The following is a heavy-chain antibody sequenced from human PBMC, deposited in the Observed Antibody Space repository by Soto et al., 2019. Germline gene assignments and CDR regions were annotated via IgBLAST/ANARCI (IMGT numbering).Heavy chain of an antibody. J-gene: IGHJ4*02. CDR3: ARHTAAVSTSDH. CDR1: GGPISSSSYY. Sequence: QLQLQESGPGLVKPSETLFLTCAVSGGPISSSSYYWGWIRQPPGKGLEWIGSIYYRGSTYYNPSLKRRATISVDTSKNQFSMKLASVTAADTAVYYCARHTAAVSTSDHWGQGTLVTVSS. CDR2: IYYRGST. V-gene: IGHV4-39*01. D-gene: IGHD2-21*02.